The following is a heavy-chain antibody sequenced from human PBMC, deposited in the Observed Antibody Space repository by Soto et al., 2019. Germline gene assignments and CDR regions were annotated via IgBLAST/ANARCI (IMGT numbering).Heavy chain of an antibody. CDR1: GFTFSSYG. CDR2: IWYDGSNK. CDR3: AREKGPGNYYYGMDV. Sequence: PGGSLRLSCAASGFTFSSYGMHWVRQAPGKGLEWVAVIWYDGSNKYYADSVKGRFTISRDNSKNTLYLQMNSLRAEDTAVYYCAREKGPGNYYYGMDVWGKGTTVTVSS. D-gene: IGHD2-2*01. J-gene: IGHJ6*04. V-gene: IGHV3-33*01.